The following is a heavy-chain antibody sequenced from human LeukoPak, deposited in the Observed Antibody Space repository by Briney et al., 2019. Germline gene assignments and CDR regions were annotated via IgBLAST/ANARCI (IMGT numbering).Heavy chain of an antibody. D-gene: IGHD6-19*01. CDR2: IYYSGNT. CDR1: GGSISSSSYY. CDR3: ARGTLYRGWSYYLDF. Sequence: SETLSLTCTVSGGSISSSSYYWGWIRQPPGKGLEWIGYIYYSGNTNYNPSLKSRVTISVDMSKNHFSLRLRSVTAADTAMYYCARGTLYRGWSYYLDFWGQGSQVTVSS. V-gene: IGHV4-61*05. J-gene: IGHJ4*02.